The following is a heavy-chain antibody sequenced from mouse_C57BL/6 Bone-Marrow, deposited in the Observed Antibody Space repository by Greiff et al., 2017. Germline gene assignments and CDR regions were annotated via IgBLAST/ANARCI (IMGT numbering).Heavy chain of an antibody. Sequence: QVQLQQSGAELVRPGTSVKMSCKASGYTFTNYWIGWAKQRPGHGLEWIGDIYPGGGYTNYNEKFKGKATLTADKSSSTAYIQFSSLTSEDSAIYYCARCYDGYYFYAMDYWGQGTSVTVSS. D-gene: IGHD2-3*01. CDR3: ARCYDGYYFYAMDY. CDR2: IYPGGGYT. CDR1: GYTFTNYW. J-gene: IGHJ4*01. V-gene: IGHV1-63*01.